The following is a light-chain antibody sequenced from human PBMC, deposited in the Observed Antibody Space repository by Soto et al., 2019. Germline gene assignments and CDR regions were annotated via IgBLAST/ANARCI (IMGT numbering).Light chain of an antibody. J-gene: IGKJ1*01. Sequence: IVMTQSPDSLAVSLGERATINCKSSQSLLRSSDNKNYLAWFQQKPGQPPKLLIYWASAREYGVPDRFSGSGYGTDFSLTISRLQVEDVAVYYCQQFHGNTPTFGQGTKVEIK. CDR1: QSLLRSSDNKNY. V-gene: IGKV4-1*01. CDR2: WAS. CDR3: QQFHGNTPT.